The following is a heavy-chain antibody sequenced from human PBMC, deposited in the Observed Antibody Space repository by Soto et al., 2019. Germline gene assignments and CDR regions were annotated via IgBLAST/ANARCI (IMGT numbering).Heavy chain of an antibody. D-gene: IGHD2-15*01. CDR3: TRDPVDSPVFDY. V-gene: IGHV3-66*01. CDR2: IYRDGRT. J-gene: IGHJ4*02. Sequence: EMPLVESGGGLVQPGGSLRLSCAASGFTVINTYLSWVRQAPGKGLEWVSVIYRDGRTYYADSVKGRFTISRDHSKNTLYLQMNSLRAEDTAVYYCTRDPVDSPVFDYWGKGTLVTVSS. CDR1: GFTVINTY.